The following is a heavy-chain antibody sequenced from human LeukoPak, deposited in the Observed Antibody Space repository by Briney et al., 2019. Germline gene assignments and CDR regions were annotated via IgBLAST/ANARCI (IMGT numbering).Heavy chain of an antibody. CDR2: ISTYNTNT. CDR3: ARDCDQNGYYCY. CDR1: GYXFTSYG. Sequence: ASVKVSCKASGYXFTSYGLTWVRQAPGQGLEWMGWISTYNTNTYYAQKLRGRVTMTTDASTSTAYMELRSLRSDDTAIYYCARDCDQNGYYCYWGQGTLVTVSS. V-gene: IGHV1-18*01. D-gene: IGHD3-22*01. J-gene: IGHJ4*02.